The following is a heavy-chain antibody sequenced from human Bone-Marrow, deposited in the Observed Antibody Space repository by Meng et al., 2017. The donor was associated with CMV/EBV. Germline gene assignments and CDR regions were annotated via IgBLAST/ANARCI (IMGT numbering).Heavy chain of an antibody. Sequence: SMKISCAASGFTFDDYAMHWVRQAPGKGLEWVSGISWNSGSIGYADSVKGRFTISRDNAKNSLYLQMNSLRPEDTVVYYCARTIAVAGTWGYYYYGMDVWGQGTTVTVSS. V-gene: IGHV3-9*01. CDR1: GFTFDDYA. CDR2: ISWNSGSI. D-gene: IGHD6-19*01. J-gene: IGHJ6*02. CDR3: ARTIAVAGTWGYYYYGMDV.